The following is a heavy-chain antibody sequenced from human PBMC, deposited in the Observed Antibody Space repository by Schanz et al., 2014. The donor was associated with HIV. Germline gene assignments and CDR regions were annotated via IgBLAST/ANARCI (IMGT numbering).Heavy chain of an antibody. J-gene: IGHJ5*02. Sequence: QVHLVQSGAEVKKPGASVKVSCKTSGYTFSNYDINWVRQAAGQGLEWMGWMNPNSGNTGYAQKFQGRVTLTRNTSLTTAYMELSSLTSDDTAVYYCARARAKIEGRPVGNWFDPWGQGTLVTVSS. CDR3: ARARAKIEGRPVGNWFDP. V-gene: IGHV1-8*01. CDR2: MNPNSGNT. CDR1: GYTFSNYD. D-gene: IGHD6-6*01.